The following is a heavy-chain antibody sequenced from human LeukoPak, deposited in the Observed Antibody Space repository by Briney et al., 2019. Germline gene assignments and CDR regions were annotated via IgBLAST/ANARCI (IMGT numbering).Heavy chain of an antibody. CDR2: IKRDGGEK. V-gene: IGHV3-7*01. CDR3: ARGLGAPDW. D-gene: IGHD3/OR15-3a*01. J-gene: IGHJ4*02. Sequence: LSGGSLRLSCAASGFIFTSYWMSWVRQAPGKGLEWVANIKRDGGEKNYVDSVKGRFTISRDNADNSLYLQMDSLRAEDTAVYYCARGLGAPDWWGQGTLVTVSP. CDR1: GFIFTSYW.